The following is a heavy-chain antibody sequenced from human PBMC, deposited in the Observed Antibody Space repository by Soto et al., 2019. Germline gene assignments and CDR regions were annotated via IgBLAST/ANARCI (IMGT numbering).Heavy chain of an antibody. CDR1: GYTFTSYY. J-gene: IGHJ6*02. CDR3: ARDFVPAAMEGHTDYYYYGMDV. Sequence: GASVKVSCKASGYTFTSYYMHWVRQAPGQGLEWMGIINPSGGSTSYAQKFQGRVTMTRDTSTSTVYMELSSLRSEDTAVYYCARDFVPAAMEGHTDYYYYGMDVWGQGTTVIGSS. CDR2: INPSGGST. D-gene: IGHD2-2*01. V-gene: IGHV1-46*01.